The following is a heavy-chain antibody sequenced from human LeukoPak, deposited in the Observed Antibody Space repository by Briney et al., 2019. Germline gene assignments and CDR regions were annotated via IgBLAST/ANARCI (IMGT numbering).Heavy chain of an antibody. CDR1: GFTFSNYA. V-gene: IGHV3-23*01. D-gene: IGHD2-21*01. CDR3: AKCGGYWGYYFDY. CDR2: LSGSGGST. Sequence: GGSLRLSCAASGFTFSNYAMSWVRQAPGRGLEWVSALSGSGGSTYYADSVKGRFTISRDNSKNTLYLQMNSLRAEDTAVYYCAKCGGYWGYYFDYWGQGTLVTVSS. J-gene: IGHJ4*02.